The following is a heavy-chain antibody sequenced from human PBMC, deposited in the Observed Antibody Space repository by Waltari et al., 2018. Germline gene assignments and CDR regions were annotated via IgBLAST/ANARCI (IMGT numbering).Heavy chain of an antibody. CDR2: IKQDGSEV. J-gene: IGHJ4*02. CDR1: GFTFTAYW. D-gene: IGHD3-16*01. CDR3: AFPGGYFNY. Sequence: EVQLVESGGDLVQPGGSLRLACAASGFTFTAYWMSWDRLAPGEGLAGVANIKQDGSEVYYVDSVKGRFTISRDNAKSSLYLQMNSLRTEDTAVYYCAFPGGYFNYWGQGTPVTVSS. V-gene: IGHV3-7*01.